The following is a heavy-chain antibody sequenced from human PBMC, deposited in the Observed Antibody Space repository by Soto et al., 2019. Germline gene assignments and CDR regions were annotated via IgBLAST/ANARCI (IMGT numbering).Heavy chain of an antibody. Sequence: EVQLVESGGGLVQPGGSLRLSCAASGFIFTDYWIHWVRQAPGKGLVWVSSIKSDESTTNYADSVWGRLTISRDNAKNTVYLQINSLRAEDTAVYYCARGARNYYYVDYWGQGTLVTVSS. CDR1: GFIFTDYW. D-gene: IGHD3-10*01. CDR2: IKSDESTT. V-gene: IGHV3-74*01. J-gene: IGHJ4*02. CDR3: ARGARNYYYVDY.